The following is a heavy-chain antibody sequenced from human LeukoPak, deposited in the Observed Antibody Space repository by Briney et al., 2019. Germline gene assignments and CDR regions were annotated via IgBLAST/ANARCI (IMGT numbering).Heavy chain of an antibody. Sequence: GGSLRLSCVASGFTFSSYSSYWMNWVRQAPGKGLLWVSRINSDGTYTTYADSVEGRFTISRDDSKNTLYLQMNSLRAEDTAVYYCAKLLWSAKTFDYWGQGTLVTVSS. CDR1: GFTFSSYSSYW. CDR3: AKLLWSAKTFDY. V-gene: IGHV3-74*01. J-gene: IGHJ4*02. CDR2: INSDGTYT. D-gene: IGHD3-10*01.